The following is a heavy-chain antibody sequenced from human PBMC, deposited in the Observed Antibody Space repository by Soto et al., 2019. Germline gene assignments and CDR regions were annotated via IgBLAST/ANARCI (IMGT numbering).Heavy chain of an antibody. CDR2: ISYDGSHE. V-gene: IGHV3-30*18. D-gene: IGHD3-10*01. CDR3: PKDIFPQAVIDSRPPWGDY. CDR1: RFTFSAYG. Sequence: QVQLVESGGAVVQPGRSLRLSCTASRFTFSAYGLHWFRQAPGKGLEWVSTISYDGSHEYYADSVNGRFTASRDDSKKTRYLLMNRLRIEDTGLYFCPKDIFPQAVIDSRPPWGDYRGPGTLVTVFS. J-gene: IGHJ4*02.